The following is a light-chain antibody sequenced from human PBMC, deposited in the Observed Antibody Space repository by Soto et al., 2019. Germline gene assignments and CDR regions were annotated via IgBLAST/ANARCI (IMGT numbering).Light chain of an antibody. CDR2: GAY. CDR3: QQYSSSPIN. J-gene: IGKJ5*01. CDR1: QSVSSSF. V-gene: IGKV3-20*01. Sequence: EIVLTQSPGTLSLSPGERATLSCRASQSVSSSFLAWFQQKPGKAPRLLIYGAYSMATGIPERFSGSGSGTDFTLTISKLEPEDFAVYYCQQYSSSPINFGQGTRLEIK.